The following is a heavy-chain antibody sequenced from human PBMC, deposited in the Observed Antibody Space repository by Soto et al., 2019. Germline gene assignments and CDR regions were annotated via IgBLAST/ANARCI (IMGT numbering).Heavy chain of an antibody. CDR3: AKDLGNYYYDSSGYSSYGMDV. CDR1: GFNFHSYA. J-gene: IGHJ6*02. CDR2: IDGSAVGT. V-gene: IGHV3-23*01. D-gene: IGHD3-22*01. Sequence: GGSLRLSCAASGFNFHSYAMNWVRQAPGKGLEWVAGIDGSAVGTTYAGSVKGRFIISRDNFEKTLFLQMNSLRADDTAVYYCAKDLGNYYYDSSGYSSYGMDVWGQGTTVTVSS.